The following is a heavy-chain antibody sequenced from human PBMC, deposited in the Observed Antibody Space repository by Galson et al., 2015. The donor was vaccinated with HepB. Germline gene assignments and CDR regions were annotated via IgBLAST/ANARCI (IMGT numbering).Heavy chain of an antibody. CDR2: ISFDGTNK. CDR3: ARDQNYYDSSGYYSFDY. CDR1: GFTFNNYA. V-gene: IGHV3-30*04. J-gene: IGHJ4*02. Sequence: SLRLSCAASGFTFNNYAMHWVRQAPGKGLEWVAIISFDGTNKYYADSVKGRFTISRDNSKNTLYLQMNSLRAEDSAVYYCARDQNYYDSSGYYSFDYWGQGMLITVSS. D-gene: IGHD3-22*01.